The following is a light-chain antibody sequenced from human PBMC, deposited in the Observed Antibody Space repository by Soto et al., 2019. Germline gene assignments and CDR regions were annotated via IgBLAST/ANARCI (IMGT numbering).Light chain of an antibody. CDR3: QQYYSYPQT. CDR1: QGISSY. V-gene: IGKV1-8*01. J-gene: IGKJ4*01. CDR2: AAS. Sequence: AIRMTQSPSSFSASTGDRVTITCRASQGISSYLAWYQQKPGKAPKLLIYAASTLQSGVPPRFSGSGSGTDFTLTISCLQTEDFATYYCQQYYSYPQTFGGGTKVEIK.